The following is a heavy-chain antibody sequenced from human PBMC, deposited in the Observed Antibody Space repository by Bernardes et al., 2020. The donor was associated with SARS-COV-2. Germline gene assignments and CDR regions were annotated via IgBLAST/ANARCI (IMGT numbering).Heavy chain of an antibody. Sequence: GASLRLSCAASGFTFSSNGMTWVRQAPGKGLEWVSAIGCSGESTYYADSVKGRFTISRDNSKDTLYLQMNSLRAEDTAVYFCVKGSTGYNYDWGQGSLVTVSS. CDR2: IGCSGEST. J-gene: IGHJ4*02. CDR3: VKGSTGYNYD. D-gene: IGHD5-18*01. V-gene: IGHV3-23*01. CDR1: GFTFSSNG.